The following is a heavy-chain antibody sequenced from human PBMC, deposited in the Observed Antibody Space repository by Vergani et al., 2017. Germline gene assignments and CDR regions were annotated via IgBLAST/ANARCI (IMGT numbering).Heavy chain of an antibody. V-gene: IGHV4-59*01. J-gene: IGHJ4*02. CDR2: IYYSGCT. Sequence: QVQLQESGPGLVKPSETLSLPCTVSGGSISSYYWSWIRQPPGKGLEWIGYIYYSGCTNYNPSLKSRVTISVDTSKNQFSLKLSSVTAADTTVYYCARVAREYGDLGDWGQGTLVTVSS. D-gene: IGHD4-17*01. CDR3: ARVAREYGDLGD. CDR1: GGSISSYY.